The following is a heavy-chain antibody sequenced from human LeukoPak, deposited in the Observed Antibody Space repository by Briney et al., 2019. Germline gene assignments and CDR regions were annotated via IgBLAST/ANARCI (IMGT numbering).Heavy chain of an antibody. Sequence: ASVKVSCKASGYTFTSYAMHWVRQAPGQRLEWMGWINAGNGNTKYSQKFQGRVTITRDTSASTAYMELSSLRSEDTAVYYCARVQYTYYYDSSGYYPWGLGTLVTVSS. CDR1: GYTFTSYA. D-gene: IGHD3-22*01. V-gene: IGHV1-3*01. CDR2: INAGNGNT. J-gene: IGHJ5*02. CDR3: ARVQYTYYYDSSGYYP.